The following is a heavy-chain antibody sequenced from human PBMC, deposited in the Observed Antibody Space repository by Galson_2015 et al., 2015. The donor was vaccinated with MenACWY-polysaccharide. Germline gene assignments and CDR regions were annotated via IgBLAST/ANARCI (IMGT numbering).Heavy chain of an antibody. Sequence: SLRLSCAASGFTFSNYAMQWVRQAPGKGLEWVAFIRYDGTNKYYADSVTGRFTISRDNSKNTLYLQMNSLRAEDTAVYYCAKGGGGSRDFDYWGQGALVTVSS. CDR1: GFTFSNYA. D-gene: IGHD2-15*01. V-gene: IGHV3-30*02. CDR2: IRYDGTNK. J-gene: IGHJ4*02. CDR3: AKGGGGSRDFDY.